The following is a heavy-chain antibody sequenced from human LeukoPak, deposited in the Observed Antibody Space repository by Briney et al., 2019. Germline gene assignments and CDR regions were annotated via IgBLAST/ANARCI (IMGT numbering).Heavy chain of an antibody. CDR2: IYSGGNT. Sequence: PGGSLRLSCAASGFSVSKNYMSWVRQAPGKGLEWISLIYSGGNTYYADSVKGRFSISRDNPRNSLYLQMYSLRAEDTAVYYCARDSGYSGFALDLWGQGSLDTVFS. J-gene: IGHJ5*02. V-gene: IGHV3-66*01. CDR3: ARDSGYSGFALDL. D-gene: IGHD5-12*01. CDR1: GFSVSKNY.